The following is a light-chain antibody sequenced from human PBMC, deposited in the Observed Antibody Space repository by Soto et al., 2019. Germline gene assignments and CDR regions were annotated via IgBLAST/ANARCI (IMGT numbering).Light chain of an antibody. Sequence: QSALTQPPSASVTPGQRVTISCSGSSSNIGSNTVNWYQQLPGTAPKLLIYSNNQRPSGVPDRFSGSKSGTSASLAISGLQSEDEADYYCAAWDDSLNGPHVVFGGGTKVTVL. CDR3: AAWDDSLNGPHVV. CDR1: SSNIGSNT. V-gene: IGLV1-44*01. CDR2: SNN. J-gene: IGLJ2*01.